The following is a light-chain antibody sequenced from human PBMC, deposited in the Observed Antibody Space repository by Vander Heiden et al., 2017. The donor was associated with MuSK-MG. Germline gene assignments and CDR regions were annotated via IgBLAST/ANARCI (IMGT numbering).Light chain of an antibody. J-gene: IGKJ1*01. CDR3: QPSYSTPWT. CDR2: AAS. V-gene: IGKV1-39*01. CDR1: QSISSY. Sequence: DIQMTQSPSSLSASVGDRVTITCRASQSISSYLNWYQQKPGKAPKLLIYAASSLQSGVPSRFSGSGSWTDFTLPISSLQPADFATYYCQPSYSTPWTFGQGTKVXIK.